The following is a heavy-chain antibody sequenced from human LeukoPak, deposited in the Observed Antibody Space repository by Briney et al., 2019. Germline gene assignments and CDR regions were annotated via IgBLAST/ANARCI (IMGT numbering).Heavy chain of an antibody. V-gene: IGHV1-2*02. CDR3: AREEQHQRGRHFEY. D-gene: IGHD6-13*01. Sequence: ASVKVSCKASGYTYSGYYIHWVRQGPGQGLEWMGWINPNSGTNYAQNVQGRVTMTRDTSISTAYMELSRLRSDDTALYYCAREEQHQRGRHFEYWGQGTLVTVSS. CDR1: GYTYSGYY. CDR2: INPNSGT. J-gene: IGHJ4*02.